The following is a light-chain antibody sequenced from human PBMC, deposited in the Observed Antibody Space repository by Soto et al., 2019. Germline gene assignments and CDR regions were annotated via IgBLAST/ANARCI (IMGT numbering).Light chain of an antibody. CDR2: EVS. CDR1: SIDVGSHNL. Sequence: QSALTQPASVSGSPGQSITISCTGTSIDVGSHNLVSWYQQHPGQAPKLMIYEVSKRPLGVSARFSASKSGNTASLTISGLQAEDEADYYCCSYGGSRAVFGGGTKLTVL. V-gene: IGLV2-23*02. J-gene: IGLJ7*01. CDR3: CSYGGSRAV.